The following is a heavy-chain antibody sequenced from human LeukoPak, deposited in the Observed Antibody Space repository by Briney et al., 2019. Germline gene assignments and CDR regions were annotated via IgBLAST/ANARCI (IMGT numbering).Heavy chain of an antibody. J-gene: IGHJ4*02. CDR1: GFTFSSYA. V-gene: IGHV3-64D*06. Sequence: PGGSLRLSCSASGFTFSSYATHWVRQAPGKGLEYVSAISPDGGNTYYADSVKGRFSISRDNSKNTLYLQMSSLRPEDTAVYYCVPKGTEGYWGQGTLVTVSS. CDR3: VPKGTEGY. CDR2: ISPDGGNT.